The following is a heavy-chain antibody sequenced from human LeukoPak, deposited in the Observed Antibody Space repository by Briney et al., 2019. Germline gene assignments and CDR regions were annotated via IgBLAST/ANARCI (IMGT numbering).Heavy chain of an antibody. V-gene: IGHV4-34*01. CDR2: INHSGST. Sequence: SETLSLTCAVYGGSFSGYYWSWIRQPPGKGLEWVGEINHSGSTNYNPSLKSRVTISVDTSKSQFSLKLSSVTAADTAVYYCARHQMGATRSFVYWGQGTLVTVSS. D-gene: IGHD1-26*01. CDR1: GGSFSGYY. J-gene: IGHJ4*02. CDR3: ARHQMGATRSFVY.